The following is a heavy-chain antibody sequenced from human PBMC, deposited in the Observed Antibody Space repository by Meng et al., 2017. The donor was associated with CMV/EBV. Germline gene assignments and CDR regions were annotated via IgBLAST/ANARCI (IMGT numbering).Heavy chain of an antibody. V-gene: IGHV4-39*07. CDR2: IYYSGST. D-gene: IGHD1-26*01. Sequence: SETLSLTCTVSGGSISSSSYYWGWIRQPPGKALEWIGSIYYSGSTYYNPSLKSRVTISVDTSKNQFSLKLSSVTAADTAVYYCAGGEVLGLIFDYWGQGTLVTVSS. J-gene: IGHJ4*02. CDR3: AGGEVLGLIFDY. CDR1: GGSISSSSYY.